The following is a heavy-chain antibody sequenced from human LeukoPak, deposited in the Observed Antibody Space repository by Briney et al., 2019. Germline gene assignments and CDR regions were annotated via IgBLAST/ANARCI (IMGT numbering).Heavy chain of an antibody. CDR1: GGSFSRYY. J-gene: IGHJ4*02. CDR3: ATDFSDSGYDLAYYDSSGYYYLDS. V-gene: IGHV4-4*07. D-gene: IGHD3-22*01. CDR2: IYTSGST. Sequence: AETLSLTCTASGGSFSRYYRSWVRQPAGKGLEWVGRIYTSGSTKYNPSPKSGGTISVETSEKHLSHKQSSVTAADTAVYYCATDFSDSGYDLAYYDSSGYYYLDSWGQGTLVTVSS.